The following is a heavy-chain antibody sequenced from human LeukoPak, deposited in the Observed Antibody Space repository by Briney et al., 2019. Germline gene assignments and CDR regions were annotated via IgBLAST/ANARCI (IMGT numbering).Heavy chain of an antibody. CDR1: GITLNNYG. CDR3: AKRGVVIRVILVGFHKEAYYFDS. V-gene: IGHV3-23*01. J-gene: IGHJ4*02. Sequence: PGGSLRLSCAVSGITLNNYGMSWVRQAPGKGLEWVAGISGGGGGTSYADSVKGRFTISRDNPKNTLYLQMNNLRAEDTAVYFCAKRGVVIRVILVGFHKEAYYFDSWGQGALVTVSS. CDR2: ISGGGGGT. D-gene: IGHD3-22*01.